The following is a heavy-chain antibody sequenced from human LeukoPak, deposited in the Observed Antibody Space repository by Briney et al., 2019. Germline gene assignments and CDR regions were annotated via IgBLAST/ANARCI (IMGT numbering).Heavy chain of an antibody. V-gene: IGHV5-51*03. CDR2: IYPGDSDT. J-gene: IGHJ4*02. CDR1: GYIFTSYW. Sequence: GESLTISCRGSGYIFTSYWIGWVRQVPGKGLEWMGIIYPGDSDTIYSPSFQGQVTISADKSISTAYLQWSSLKASDTAMYYCARRLSGYSSNWGQGTLVTVSS. D-gene: IGHD5-18*01. CDR3: ARRLSGYSSN.